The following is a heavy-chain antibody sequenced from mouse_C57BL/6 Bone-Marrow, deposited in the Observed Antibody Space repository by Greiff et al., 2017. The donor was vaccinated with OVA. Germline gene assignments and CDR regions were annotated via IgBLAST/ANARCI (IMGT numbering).Heavy chain of an antibody. CDR3: ASTYGLDAMDY. J-gene: IGHJ4*01. V-gene: IGHV1-82*01. Sequence: VQLQQSGPELVKPGASVKISCKASGYAFSSSWMNWVKQRPGKGLEWIGRIYPGDGDTNYNGKFKGKATLTADKSSSTAYMQLSSLTSEDSAVYCWASTYGLDAMDYWGQGTAVTVSS. CDR2: IYPGDGDT. D-gene: IGHD1-1*02. CDR1: GYAFSSSW.